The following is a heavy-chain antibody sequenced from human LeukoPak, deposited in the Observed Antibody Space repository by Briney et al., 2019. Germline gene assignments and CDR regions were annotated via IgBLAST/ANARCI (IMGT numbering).Heavy chain of an antibody. CDR2: IRYDGSNK. J-gene: IGHJ4*02. Sequence: GGSPRLSCAASGFTFSSYGMHWVRQAPGKGLEWVAFIRYDGSNKYYADSVKGRFTISRDNSKNTLYLQMNSLRAEDTAVYYCAKDRPIAAAGTLDYWGQGTLVTVSS. CDR3: AKDRPIAAAGTLDY. V-gene: IGHV3-30*02. CDR1: GFTFSSYG. D-gene: IGHD6-13*01.